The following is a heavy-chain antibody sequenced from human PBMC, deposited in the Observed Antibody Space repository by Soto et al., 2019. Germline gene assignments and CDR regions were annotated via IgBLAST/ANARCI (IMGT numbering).Heavy chain of an antibody. D-gene: IGHD1-1*01. CDR1: GFTFNSYS. CDR3: ARGRPTGYSYYGMDV. Sequence: PGGSLRLSCAASGFTFNSYSMNWVRQAPGKGLEWVSSISSSSTFIYDADSVKGRFSISRDNAKNSLFLQMNSLSAEDTAVYFCARGRPTGYSYYGMDVWGQGTTVTVSS. CDR2: ISSSSTFI. J-gene: IGHJ6*02. V-gene: IGHV3-21*01.